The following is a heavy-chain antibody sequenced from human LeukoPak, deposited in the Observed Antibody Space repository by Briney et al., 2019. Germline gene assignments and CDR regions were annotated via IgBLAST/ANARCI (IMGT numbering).Heavy chain of an antibody. J-gene: IGHJ4*02. V-gene: IGHV1-18*01. CDR3: ARDSRIPNFGDYVREDY. Sequence: ASVKVSCTASGYTFNNYGISWVRQAPGQGLEWVGWISNDNGKTEYAQKLRGRVTMTTDTSTTTVYMELKSLRSDDTAVYYCARDSRIPNFGDYVREDYWGQGTLVTVSS. CDR2: ISNDNGKT. CDR1: GYTFNNYG. D-gene: IGHD4-17*01.